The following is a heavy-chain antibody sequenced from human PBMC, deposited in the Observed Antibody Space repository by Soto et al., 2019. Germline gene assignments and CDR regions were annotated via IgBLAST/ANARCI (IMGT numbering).Heavy chain of an antibody. CDR1: GDTVSSYA. V-gene: IGHV1-69*01. D-gene: IGHD3-16*01. CDR3: ARRGGVVDAFDI. Sequence: SLRVYCAAAGDTVSSYAISWVRKAPGQGLEWMGGIIPIFGTANYEQKFQGRVTITADESTSTAYMELSSLRSEDTAVYYCARRGGVVDAFDIWGQGTMVTVSS. J-gene: IGHJ3*02. CDR2: IIPIFGTA.